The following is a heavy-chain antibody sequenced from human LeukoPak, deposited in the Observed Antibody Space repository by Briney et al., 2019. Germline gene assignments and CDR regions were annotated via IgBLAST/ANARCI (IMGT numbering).Heavy chain of an antibody. D-gene: IGHD6-19*01. CDR2: ISAYNGNT. CDR3: AREPRVYEQWPQPGGDI. Sequence: ASVKVSCKASGYTFTSYGISWVRQAPGQGLEWMGWISAYNGNTNYAQKLQGRVTMTTDTSTSTAYMELRSLRSDDTAVYYCAREPRVYEQWPQPGGDIWGQGTMVTVSS. CDR1: GYTFTSYG. V-gene: IGHV1-18*01. J-gene: IGHJ3*02.